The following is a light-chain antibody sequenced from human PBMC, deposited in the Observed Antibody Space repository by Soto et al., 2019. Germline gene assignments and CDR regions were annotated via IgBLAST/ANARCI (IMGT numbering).Light chain of an antibody. V-gene: IGLV1-44*01. CDR3: QSYDNSLNEWV. Sequence: QSVLTQPPSASGTPGQRVTISCSGSRSSIGGNSVNWYQQPPGTAPKLLISGNNNRPSGVPDRFSASKSGISASLAITGLQADDEADYYCQSYDNSLNEWVFGGGTQLTVL. CDR2: GNN. J-gene: IGLJ3*02. CDR1: RSSIGGNS.